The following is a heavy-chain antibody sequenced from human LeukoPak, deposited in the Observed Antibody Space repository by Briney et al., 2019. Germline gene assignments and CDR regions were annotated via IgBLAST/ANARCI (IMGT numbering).Heavy chain of an antibody. V-gene: IGHV1-8*01. CDR1: GYTFTNYD. J-gene: IGHJ4*02. CDR2: LSPNSGNT. CDR3: ARGSMATRVLDF. D-gene: IGHD5-24*01. Sequence: ASVKVSCKTSGYTFTNYDINWVRQATGQGLEWMGWLSPNSGNTAYAQKFRGSVTMTMNTSISTAYMDRSSLRSEDTAVYYCARGSMATRVLDFWGQGTQVTVSS.